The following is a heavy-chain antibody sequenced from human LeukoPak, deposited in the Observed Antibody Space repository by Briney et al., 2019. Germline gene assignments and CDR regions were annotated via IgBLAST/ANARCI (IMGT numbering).Heavy chain of an antibody. J-gene: IGHJ3*02. CDR3: ARDHGMEYSSGWPSWRHDAFDI. CDR1: GYTFTGYY. D-gene: IGHD6-19*01. CDR2: INPNSGGT. Sequence: ASVKVSCKASGYTFTGYYMHWVRQAPGQGLEWMGWINPNSGGTNSAQKFQGWVTMTRDTSISTAYMELSRLKSDDTAVYYCARDHGMEYSSGWPSWRHDAFDIWGRGTMVTVSS. V-gene: IGHV1-2*04.